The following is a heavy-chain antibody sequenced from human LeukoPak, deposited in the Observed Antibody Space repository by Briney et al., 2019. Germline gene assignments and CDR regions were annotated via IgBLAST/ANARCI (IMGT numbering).Heavy chain of an antibody. CDR3: ARGSGITMIVVVPIAY. CDR2: IRYDGSNK. Sequence: GGSLRLSCAASGFTFSSYGMHWVRQAPGKGLEWVAFIRYDGSNKYYADSVKGRFTISRDNSKNTLYLQMNSLRAEDTAVYYCARGSGITMIVVVPIAYWGQGTLVTVSS. V-gene: IGHV3-30*02. CDR1: GFTFSSYG. J-gene: IGHJ4*02. D-gene: IGHD3-22*01.